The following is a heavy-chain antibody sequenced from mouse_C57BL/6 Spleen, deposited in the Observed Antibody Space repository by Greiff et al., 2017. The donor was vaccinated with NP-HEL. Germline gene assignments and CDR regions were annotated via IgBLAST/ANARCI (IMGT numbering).Heavy chain of an antibody. J-gene: IGHJ1*03. CDR2: IHPNSGST. CDR1: GYTFTSSW. CDR3: ARDGTTVVAHWYFDV. V-gene: IGHV1-64*01. D-gene: IGHD1-1*01. Sequence: VQLQQPGAELVKPGASVKLSCKASGYTFTSSWMHWVKQRPGQGLEWIGMIHPNSGSTNYNEKFKSKATLTVDKSSSTAYMQLSSLTSEDSAVYYCARDGTTVVAHWYFDVWGTGTTVTVSS.